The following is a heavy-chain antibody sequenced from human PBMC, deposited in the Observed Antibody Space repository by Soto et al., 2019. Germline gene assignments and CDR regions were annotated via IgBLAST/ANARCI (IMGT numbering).Heavy chain of an antibody. CDR2: ISPYNGYT. CDR1: GYTFTSYG. Sequence: QVQLVQSGGEVKKPGASVKVSCKASGYTFTSYGLSWVRQAPGQGLEWMGWISPYNGYTNYAQKLQGRVTMTTDTSTSTAYTEVRSLRSDDTAVYYCARGKDFGGVTPSKTIWFDPWGQRTLVTVSS. CDR3: ARGKDFGGVTPSKTIWFDP. J-gene: IGHJ5*02. D-gene: IGHD3-3*01. V-gene: IGHV1-18*01.